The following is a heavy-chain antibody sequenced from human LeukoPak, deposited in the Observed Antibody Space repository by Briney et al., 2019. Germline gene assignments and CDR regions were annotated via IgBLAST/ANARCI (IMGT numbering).Heavy chain of an antibody. CDR2: IIPIFGTA. Sequence: SVKVSCKASGGTFSSYAISWVRQAPGQGLEWMGRIIPIFGTANYAQKFQGRVTITTDESTSTAYMELSSLRSADTAVYYCARSTLGLMVYAIDYWGQGTLVTVSS. CDR1: GGTFSSYA. V-gene: IGHV1-69*05. J-gene: IGHJ4*02. D-gene: IGHD2-8*01. CDR3: ARSTLGLMVYAIDY.